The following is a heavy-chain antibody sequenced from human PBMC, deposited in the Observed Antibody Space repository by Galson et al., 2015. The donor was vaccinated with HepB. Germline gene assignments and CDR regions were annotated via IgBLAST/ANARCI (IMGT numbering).Heavy chain of an antibody. V-gene: IGHV3-23*01. D-gene: IGHD3-10*01. J-gene: IGHJ3*02. CDR1: GFTFSSYA. Sequence: SLRLSCAASGFTFSSYAMSWVRQAPGKGLEWVSAISGSGGSTYYADSVKGRFTISRDNSKNTLYLQMNSLRAEDTAVYYCAKDRARGYYGSGIGAFDIWGQGTMVAVSS. CDR2: ISGSGGST. CDR3: AKDRARGYYGSGIGAFDI.